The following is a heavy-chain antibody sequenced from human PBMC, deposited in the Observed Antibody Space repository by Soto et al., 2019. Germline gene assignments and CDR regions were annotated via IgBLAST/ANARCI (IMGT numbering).Heavy chain of an antibody. Sequence: ASVKVSCKASGGTFSSYAISWVRRAPGQGLEWMGGIIPIFGTANYAQKFQGRVTITADESTSTAYMELSSLRSEDTAVYYCARVEYAYSSSWYFDYWGQGTLVTVSS. CDR3: ARVEYAYSSSWYFDY. CDR2: IIPIFGTA. J-gene: IGHJ4*02. V-gene: IGHV1-69*13. D-gene: IGHD6-13*01. CDR1: GGTFSSYA.